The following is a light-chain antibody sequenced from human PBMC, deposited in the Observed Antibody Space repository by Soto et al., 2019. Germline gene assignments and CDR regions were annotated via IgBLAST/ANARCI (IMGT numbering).Light chain of an antibody. J-gene: IGKJ1*01. CDR3: QQDVSWT. CDR1: QTISSNY. Sequence: EIVLTQSPGTLSVSPGERATLSCRASQTISSNYLAWYQQKPGQAPSLLIYGTSSRATGIPDRFSGSGSGTDFTLTIRRLEPEDSAIYYCQQDVSWTFGQGTKVEIK. CDR2: GTS. V-gene: IGKV3-20*01.